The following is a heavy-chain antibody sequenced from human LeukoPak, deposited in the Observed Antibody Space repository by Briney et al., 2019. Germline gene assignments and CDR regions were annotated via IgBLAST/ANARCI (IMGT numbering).Heavy chain of an antibody. V-gene: IGHV3-30-3*01. Sequence: GGSLRLSCAASGFTFSSYAMHWVRQAPGKGLEWVAVISYDGSNKYYADSVEGRFTISRDNSKNTLYLQMNSLRAEDTAVYYCARGYYGDYVLDYWGQGTLVTVSS. CDR2: ISYDGSNK. CDR3: ARGYYGDYVLDY. J-gene: IGHJ4*02. CDR1: GFTFSSYA. D-gene: IGHD4-17*01.